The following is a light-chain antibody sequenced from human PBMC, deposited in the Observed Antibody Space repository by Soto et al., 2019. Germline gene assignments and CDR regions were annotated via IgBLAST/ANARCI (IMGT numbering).Light chain of an antibody. CDR1: NIGSKS. Sequence: SYELAQPPSVSVAPGQTARIPCGGNNIGSKSVHWYQQKAGQAPELVVFDDTVRPAGIPERLAGSNSGNSATLTISRVEAGDEADYYCQVWDTSSEVVAFGGGTQLTVL. CDR2: DDT. CDR3: QVWDTSSEVVA. J-gene: IGLJ2*01. V-gene: IGLV3-21*02.